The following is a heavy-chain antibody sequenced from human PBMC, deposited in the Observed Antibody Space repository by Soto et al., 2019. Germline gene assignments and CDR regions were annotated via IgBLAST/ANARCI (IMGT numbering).Heavy chain of an antibody. J-gene: IGHJ4*02. CDR3: ATARLGYCSGGSCYWDY. V-gene: IGHV3-9*01. D-gene: IGHD2-15*01. Sequence: EVQLVESGGGLVQPGRSLRLSCAASGFTFDDYAMHWVRQAPGKGLEWVSGISWNSGSIGYADSVKGRFTISRDNAKNSLYLQMNSLRAEDTALYYCATARLGYCSGGSCYWDYWGQGTLVTVSS. CDR2: ISWNSGSI. CDR1: GFTFDDYA.